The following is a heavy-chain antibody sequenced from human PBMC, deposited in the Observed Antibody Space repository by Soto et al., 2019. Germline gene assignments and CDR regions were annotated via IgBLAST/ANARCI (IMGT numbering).Heavy chain of an antibody. Sequence: PGGSLRLSCAASGFTVSSNYMSWVRQAPGKGLEWVSVIYSGGSTYYADSVKGRFTISRDNSKNTLYLQMISLRAEDTASYYCARASYCTSTTCLEDVWGQGTTVTVSS. CDR1: GFTVSSNY. V-gene: IGHV3-53*01. CDR2: IYSGGST. D-gene: IGHD2-8*01. CDR3: ARASYCTSTTCLEDV. J-gene: IGHJ6*02.